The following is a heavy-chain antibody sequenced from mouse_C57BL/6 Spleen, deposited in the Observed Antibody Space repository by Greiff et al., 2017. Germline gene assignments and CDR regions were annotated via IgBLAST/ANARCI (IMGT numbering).Heavy chain of an antibody. Sequence: VQLKESGPGLVKPSQSLSLTCSVTGYSITSGYYWNWLRPFPGNKLEWMGYISYDGSNNYNQSLQNRISITRDTPKNQFFLKLNSGTTDDTATYYFSSHDYDGGAWFAYWGQGTLVTVSA. CDR2: ISYDGSN. J-gene: IGHJ3*01. CDR3: SSHDYDGGAWFAY. CDR1: GYSITSGYY. D-gene: IGHD2-4*01. V-gene: IGHV3-6*01.